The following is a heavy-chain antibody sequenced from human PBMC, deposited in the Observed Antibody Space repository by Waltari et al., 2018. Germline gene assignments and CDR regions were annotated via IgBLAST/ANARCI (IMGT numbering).Heavy chain of an antibody. V-gene: IGHV3-7*01. CDR3: ARDQWFAFDI. J-gene: IGHJ3*02. CDR1: GVALSSYW. D-gene: IGHD3-22*01. Sequence: EVQLVESGGGLVQPGGSVRLYCAAPGVALSSYWMSWVRQAPGKGPEWVANIKKDGSEEYYVDSVRGRFTISRDNAKNSLYLQMNSLRPEDTAVYYCARDQWFAFDIWGQGTMVTVSS. CDR2: IKKDGSEE.